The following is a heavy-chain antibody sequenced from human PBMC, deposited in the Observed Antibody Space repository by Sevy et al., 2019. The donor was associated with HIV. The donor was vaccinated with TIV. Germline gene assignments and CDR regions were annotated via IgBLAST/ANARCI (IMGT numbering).Heavy chain of an antibody. D-gene: IGHD3-10*01. CDR1: GFTFSSYA. J-gene: IGHJ4*02. CDR2: ISYDGSNK. V-gene: IGHV3-30-3*01. Sequence: GGSLRLSCAASGFTFSSYAMHWVRQAPGKGLEWVAGISYDGSNKYYADSVKGRFTISRDNSKNTLYLQMNSLRAEDTAVYYCARSPALLWFGEDGYWGQGTLVTVSS. CDR3: ARSPALLWFGEDGY.